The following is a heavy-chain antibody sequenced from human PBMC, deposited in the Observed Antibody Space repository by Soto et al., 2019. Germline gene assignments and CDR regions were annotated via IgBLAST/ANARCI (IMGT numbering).Heavy chain of an antibody. CDR1: GFTFSSYG. V-gene: IGHV3-33*01. J-gene: IGHJ6*02. CDR2: IWYDGSNK. Sequence: LRLSCAASGFTFSSYGMHWARQAPGKGLEWVAVIWYDGSNKYYADSVKGRFTISRDNSKNTLYLQMNSLRAEDTAVYYCARENYYYGMDVWGQGTTVTVSS. CDR3: ARENYYYGMDV.